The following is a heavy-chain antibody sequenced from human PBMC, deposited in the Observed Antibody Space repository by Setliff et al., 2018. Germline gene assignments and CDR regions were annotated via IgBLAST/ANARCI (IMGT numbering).Heavy chain of an antibody. Sequence: GESLKISCKGSGYSFTSYWIGWVRQMPGKGLEWMGIIYPGDSDTRYSPSFQGQVTISADKSISIAYLQWSSLKASDTAMYYCARTRSVILNWFDPWGRGTLVTVSS. V-gene: IGHV5-51*01. J-gene: IGHJ5*02. CDR2: IYPGDSDT. D-gene: IGHD4-4*01. CDR1: GYSFTSYW. CDR3: ARTRSVILNWFDP.